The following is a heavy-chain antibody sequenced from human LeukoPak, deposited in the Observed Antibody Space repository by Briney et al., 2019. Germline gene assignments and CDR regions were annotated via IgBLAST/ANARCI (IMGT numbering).Heavy chain of an antibody. Sequence: GGSLRLSCAASGFTFSSYAMHWVRQAPGKGLEWVAVISYDGSNKYYADSVKGRFTISRDNPKNTLYLQMNSLRAEDTAVYYCARELGYCSGGSCLDYWGQGTLVTVSS. CDR1: GFTFSSYA. D-gene: IGHD2-15*01. CDR2: ISYDGSNK. CDR3: ARELGYCSGGSCLDY. J-gene: IGHJ4*02. V-gene: IGHV3-30-3*01.